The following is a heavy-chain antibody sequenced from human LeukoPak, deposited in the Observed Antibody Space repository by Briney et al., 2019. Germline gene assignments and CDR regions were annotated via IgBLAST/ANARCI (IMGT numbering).Heavy chain of an antibody. CDR3: ARFPVGIAAAGGS. Sequence: ASVKVSCKVSGYTLTELSMHWVRQAPGKGLEWMGGFDPEDGETIYAQKFQGRVTITTDESTSTAYMELSSLRSEDTAVYYCARFPVGIAAAGGSWGQGTLVTVSS. CDR1: GYTLTELS. V-gene: IGHV1-24*01. J-gene: IGHJ4*02. D-gene: IGHD6-13*01. CDR2: FDPEDGET.